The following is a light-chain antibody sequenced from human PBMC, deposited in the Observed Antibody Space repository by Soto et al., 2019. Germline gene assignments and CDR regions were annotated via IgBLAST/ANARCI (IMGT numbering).Light chain of an antibody. CDR1: QSVWRY. CDR2: GAS. J-gene: IGKJ1*01. Sequence: EILLTQSPATLSLSPGEGASLSCRASQSVWRYLAWYQQKTGQAPRLLLYGASSRATGIPDRFSGSGSGTDFTLTISRLEHADFAVYYCQQYGSSPPGRFGEGTKVDI. V-gene: IGKV3-20*01. CDR3: QQYGSSPPGR.